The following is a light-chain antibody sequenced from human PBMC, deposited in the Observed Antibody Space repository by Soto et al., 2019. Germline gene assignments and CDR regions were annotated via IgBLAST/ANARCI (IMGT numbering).Light chain of an antibody. CDR2: GAS. J-gene: IGKJ2*01. CDR1: QSISNY. CDR3: QQSYSTPYT. Sequence: DIQMTHSPPSLSASVGARVTITCRATQSISNYLNWYQQKPGKAPKLLIYGASSLESGVPSRFSGSGSGTDFTLTIASLQPEDFETYYCQQSYSTPYTFGQGTILEIK. V-gene: IGKV1-39*01.